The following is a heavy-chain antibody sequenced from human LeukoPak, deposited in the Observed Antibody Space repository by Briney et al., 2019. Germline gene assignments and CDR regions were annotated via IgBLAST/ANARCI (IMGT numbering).Heavy chain of an antibody. Sequence: SETLSLTCTVSGGSITSYYWSWIRQPPGKGLEWIGYIYYSGNTNYNPSLKSRVTILVDTSKNQVSLKLSSVTAADTAVYFCARDWGVGGRPGYMDVWGKGTTVTVSS. D-gene: IGHD6-6*01. CDR1: GGSITSYY. CDR3: ARDWGVGGRPGYMDV. V-gene: IGHV4-59*01. J-gene: IGHJ6*03. CDR2: IYYSGNT.